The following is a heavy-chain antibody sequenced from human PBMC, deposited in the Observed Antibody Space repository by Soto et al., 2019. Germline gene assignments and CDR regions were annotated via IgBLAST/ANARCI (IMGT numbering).Heavy chain of an antibody. D-gene: IGHD1-26*01. J-gene: IGHJ5*02. CDR2: IIPIFGTA. Sequence: SLKVSCKASGGTFSIYAIILFRQAPGQGLEWMGGIIPIFGTANYAQKFQGRVTITADESTSTAYMELSSLRSEDTAVYYCARGTVGDKIGNWLEPWGKGNWVNVSS. CDR1: GGTFSIYA. CDR3: ARGTVGDKIGNWLEP. V-gene: IGHV1-69*13.